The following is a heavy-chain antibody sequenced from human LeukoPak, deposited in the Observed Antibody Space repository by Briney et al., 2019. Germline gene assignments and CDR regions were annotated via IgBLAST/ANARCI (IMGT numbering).Heavy chain of an antibody. J-gene: IGHJ6*02. Sequence: GGSMRLSCAASGFTFSSYSMNWVRQAPGKGLEWVSSISSSSSYIYYADSVKGRFTISRDNAKNSLYLQMNSLRAEDTAVYYCARYSGWRTRYYYYGMDVWGQGTTVTVSS. V-gene: IGHV3-21*04. CDR1: GFTFSSYS. CDR3: ARYSGWRTRYYYYGMDV. CDR2: ISSSSSYI. D-gene: IGHD5-12*01.